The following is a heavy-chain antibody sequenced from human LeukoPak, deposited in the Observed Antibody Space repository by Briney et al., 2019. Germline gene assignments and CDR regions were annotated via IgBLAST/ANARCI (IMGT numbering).Heavy chain of an antibody. Sequence: GGSLRLSCAASGFTFSSFTMNWVRQAPGKGLEWVSSITTSTSYIYYAASVKGRFTISRDNAKNSLYLQINSLRAEGTAVYYCARNYSYGSGYLYWGQGTLVTVSS. V-gene: IGHV3-21*01. D-gene: IGHD3-3*01. J-gene: IGHJ4*02. CDR1: GFTFSSFT. CDR3: ARNYSYGSGYLY. CDR2: ITTSTSYI.